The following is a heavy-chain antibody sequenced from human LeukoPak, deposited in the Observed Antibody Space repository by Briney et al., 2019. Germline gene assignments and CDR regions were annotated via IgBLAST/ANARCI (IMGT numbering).Heavy chain of an antibody. CDR2: ISCSGNTI. V-gene: IGHV3-48*03. CDR1: GFTFSSYE. J-gene: IGHJ4*02. CDR3: ARCSHPGDYGAPVRY. D-gene: IGHD4-17*01. Sequence: PGGSLRLSCAASGFTFSSYEMNWVRQAPGEGLEWVSYISCSGNTIYYADSVKGRFPIPRDNAKNSLYLQMNSLRAEDTAVYYCARCSHPGDYGAPVRYWGQGTLVTVSS.